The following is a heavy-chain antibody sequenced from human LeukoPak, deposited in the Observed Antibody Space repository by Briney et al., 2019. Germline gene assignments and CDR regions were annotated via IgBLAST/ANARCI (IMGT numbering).Heavy chain of an antibody. CDR2: INAGNGNT. Sequence: GASVKVSRKASGYTFTSYAMHWVRQAPGQRLEWTGWINAGNGNTKYSQKFQGRVTITRDTSASTAYMELSSLRSEDTAVYYCARQDSIAAAGTEWGQGTLVTVSS. V-gene: IGHV1-3*01. CDR1: GYTFTSYA. J-gene: IGHJ4*02. D-gene: IGHD6-13*01. CDR3: ARQDSIAAAGTE.